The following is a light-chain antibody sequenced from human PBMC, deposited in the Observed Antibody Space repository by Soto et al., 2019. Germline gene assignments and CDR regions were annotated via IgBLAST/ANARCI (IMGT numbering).Light chain of an antibody. CDR1: QSVSRF. CDR2: EAS. Sequence: EIVLTQSPATLSLSPGERATLSCRASQSVSRFLAWYQQKPGQAPRLLIYEASITATGIPATFSGSGSGTDFTLTISSLEPEDFAVYYCQQRSNWPYTFGQGTKLEIK. J-gene: IGKJ2*01. V-gene: IGKV3-11*01. CDR3: QQRSNWPYT.